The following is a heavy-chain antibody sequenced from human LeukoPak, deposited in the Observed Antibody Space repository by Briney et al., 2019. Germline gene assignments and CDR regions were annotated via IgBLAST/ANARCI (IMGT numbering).Heavy chain of an antibody. CDR2: INHSGST. Sequence: SETLSLTCAVYGGSFSGYFWSWIRQPPGKGLEWIGEINHSGSTNYNPSLKSRVTISVDTSKSQFSLELSSVTAADTAVYYCERHLRSGAVDYWGQGTLVTVSS. CDR3: ERHLRSGAVDY. J-gene: IGHJ4*02. V-gene: IGHV4-34*01. CDR1: GGSFSGYF. D-gene: IGHD4-17*01.